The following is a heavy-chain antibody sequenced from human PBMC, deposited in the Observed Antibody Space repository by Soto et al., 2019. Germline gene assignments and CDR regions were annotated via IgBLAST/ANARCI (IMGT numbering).Heavy chain of an antibody. CDR1: GGTFSSYA. CDR3: ARDPGGYYYDSSGYYLSHY. D-gene: IGHD3-22*01. J-gene: IGHJ4*02. CDR2: IIPIFGTA. Sequence: ASVKVSCKASGGTFSSYAISWVRQAPGQGPEWMGGIIPIFGTANYAQKFQGRVTITADKSTSTAYMELSSLRSEDTAVYYCARDPGGYYYDSSGYYLSHYWGQGTLVTVS. V-gene: IGHV1-69*06.